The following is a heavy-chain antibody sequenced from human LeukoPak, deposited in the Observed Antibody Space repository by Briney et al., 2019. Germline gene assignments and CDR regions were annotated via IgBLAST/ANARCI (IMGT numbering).Heavy chain of an antibody. J-gene: IGHJ4*02. Sequence: GESLKISCKGSGYSFANYWIGWVRQMPGKALEWMGIIYPDDSDTKYSPSFQGQVTISADKSISTAYLQWSSLKASDTAMYYCARRGSSWYLDYWGQGTLVTVSS. CDR3: ARRGSSWYLDY. CDR2: IYPDDSDT. D-gene: IGHD6-13*01. CDR1: GYSFANYW. V-gene: IGHV5-51*01.